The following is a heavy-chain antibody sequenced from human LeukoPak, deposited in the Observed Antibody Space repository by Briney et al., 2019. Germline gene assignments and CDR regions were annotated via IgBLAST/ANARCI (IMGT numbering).Heavy chain of an antibody. CDR1: GFTFSSWA. J-gene: IGHJ4*02. D-gene: IGHD6-6*01. CDR2: ISGSGGST. V-gene: IGHV3-23*01. CDR3: AKDPSFQLVVDY. Sequence: PGGSLRLSCAASGFTFSSWAMSWVRQAPGKGLEGVSAISGSGGSTYYADSVKGRFTISRDNSKNTLYLQMNSPRAEDTAVYYCAKDPSFQLVVDYWGQGTLVTVSS.